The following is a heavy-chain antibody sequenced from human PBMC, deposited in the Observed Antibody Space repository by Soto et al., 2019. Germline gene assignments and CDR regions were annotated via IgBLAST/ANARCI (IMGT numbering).Heavy chain of an antibody. J-gene: IGHJ4*02. CDR1: GFTVSSNY. V-gene: IGHV3-53*01. CDR2: IYSGGST. D-gene: IGHD3-22*01. Sequence: LRLSCAASGFTVSSNYMSWVRQAPGKGLEWVSVIYSGGSTYYADSVKGRFTISRDNSKNTLYLQMNSLRAEDTAVYYCARDGGTYYYDSSGSQWGQGTLVTVSS. CDR3: ARDGGTYYYDSSGSQ.